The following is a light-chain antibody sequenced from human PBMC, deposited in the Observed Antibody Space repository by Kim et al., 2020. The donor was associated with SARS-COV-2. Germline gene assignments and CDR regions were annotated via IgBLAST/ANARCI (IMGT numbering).Light chain of an antibody. CDR3: QQYSTLWT. CDR1: QSISGW. CDR2: DAS. V-gene: IGKV1-5*01. J-gene: IGKJ1*01. Sequence: SETVGDSVTITCRASQSISGWLAWYQQKPGTAPKLLIYDASNLESGVPSRFSGSGSGTEFTLTISSLQPDDFATYYCQQYSTLWTFGPGTKVDIK.